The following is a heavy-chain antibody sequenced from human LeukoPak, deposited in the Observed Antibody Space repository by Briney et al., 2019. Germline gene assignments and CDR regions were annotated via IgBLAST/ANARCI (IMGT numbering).Heavy chain of an antibody. Sequence: ASVKVSCKASGGTFSSYAISWVRQAPGQGLEWMGRIIPILGIANYAQKFQGRVTITADKSTSTAYMELSSLRSEDTAVYYCARDPGAGYDSSGFYFDYWGQGTLVTVSS. J-gene: IGHJ4*02. D-gene: IGHD3-22*01. CDR3: ARDPGAGYDSSGFYFDY. CDR2: IIPILGIA. V-gene: IGHV1-69*04. CDR1: GGTFSSYA.